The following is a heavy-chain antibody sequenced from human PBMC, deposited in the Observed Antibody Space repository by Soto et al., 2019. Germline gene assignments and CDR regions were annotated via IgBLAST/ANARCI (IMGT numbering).Heavy chain of an antibody. CDR3: ARELRLRYGMDV. CDR1: GFTFSSYG. Sequence: QVQLVESGGGVVQPGRSLRLSCAASGFTFSSYGMHWVRQAPGKGLEWVAVIWDDGSNKYYADSVKGRFTISRDNSKNTLYLQMNSLRAEDTAVYYCARELRLRYGMDVWGQGTTVTVSS. D-gene: IGHD3-3*01. V-gene: IGHV3-33*01. J-gene: IGHJ6*02. CDR2: IWDDGSNK.